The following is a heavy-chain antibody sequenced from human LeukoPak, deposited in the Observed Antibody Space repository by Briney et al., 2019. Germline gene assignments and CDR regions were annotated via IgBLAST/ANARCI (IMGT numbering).Heavy chain of an antibody. CDR1: GFTFSNYW. CDR3: ARDLSGPSVY. J-gene: IGHJ4*02. V-gene: IGHV3-7*01. D-gene: IGHD2-15*01. CDR2: IRPDGGEK. Sequence: GGSLRLSCVVSGFTFSNYWMSWVRQAPGKGLEWVINIRPDGGEKYFVDSVRGRFTISRDNAKNSLYLQMDSLRAEDTAVYYCARDLSGPSVYWGQGTLVTISS.